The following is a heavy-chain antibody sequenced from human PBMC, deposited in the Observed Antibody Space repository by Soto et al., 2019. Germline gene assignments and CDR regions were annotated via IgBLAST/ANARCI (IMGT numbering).Heavy chain of an antibody. Sequence: PGESLKISCKGSGYSFTSYWIGLVRQMPGKGLEWMWIIYPGDSDTRYSPSFQGQVTISADKSISTAYLHWISLKASDTAIYYCARFRQHSDLWGGYYYFDYWGTGNLVTVSS. CDR1: GYSFTSYW. D-gene: IGHD3-3*01. J-gene: IGHJ4*02. V-gene: IGHV5-51*01. CDR3: ARFRQHSDLWGGYYYFDY. CDR2: IYPGDSDT.